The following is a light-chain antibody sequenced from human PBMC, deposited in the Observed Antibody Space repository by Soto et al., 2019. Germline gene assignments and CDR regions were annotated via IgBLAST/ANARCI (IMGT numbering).Light chain of an antibody. Sequence: DIQMTLSPSTLSASVGDRVTITCRASQSISSWLAWYQQKPGKAPKLLIYKASSLESGVPSRFSGSGSGTEFTLTISSLQPDDFATYYCQQYNSYSPLTFGGGTKVEIK. J-gene: IGKJ4*01. V-gene: IGKV1-5*03. CDR3: QQYNSYSPLT. CDR2: KAS. CDR1: QSISSW.